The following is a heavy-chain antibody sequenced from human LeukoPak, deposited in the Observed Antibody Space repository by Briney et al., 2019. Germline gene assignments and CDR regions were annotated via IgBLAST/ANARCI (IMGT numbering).Heavy chain of an antibody. D-gene: IGHD7-27*01. V-gene: IGHV3-48*02. CDR1: GFTFNTYS. CDR2: ISSGSSAI. J-gene: IGHJ4*02. CDR3: ARGNWAFDY. Sequence: PGGSLRLSCAASGFTFNTYSMNWVRQAPGKGLEWVSYISSGSSAIYYADSVKGRFTISRDNAKNSLYLQMNSLRDEDTAVYYCARGNWAFDYWGQGTLVTVSS.